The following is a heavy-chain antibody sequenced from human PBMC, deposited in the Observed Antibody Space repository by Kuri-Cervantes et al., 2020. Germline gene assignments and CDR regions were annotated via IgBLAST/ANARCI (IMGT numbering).Heavy chain of an antibody. Sequence: ASVKVSCKASGYTFTSYGISWVRQAPGQGLEWMGWINPNSGGTNYAQKFQGWVTMTRDTSISTAYMELSSLRSEDTAVYYCASGGTGGWNNYFDYWGQGTLVTVSS. J-gene: IGHJ4*02. CDR1: GYTFTSYG. D-gene: IGHD6-19*01. CDR2: INPNSGGT. V-gene: IGHV1-2*04. CDR3: ASGGTGGWNNYFDY.